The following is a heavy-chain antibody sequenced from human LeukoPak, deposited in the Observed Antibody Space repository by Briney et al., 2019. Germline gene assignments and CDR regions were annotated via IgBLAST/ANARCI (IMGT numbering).Heavy chain of an antibody. CDR3: AREYASGSYRGYFDY. V-gene: IGHV3-30*04. J-gene: IGHJ4*02. CDR2: ISPDGTNK. D-gene: IGHD3-10*01. Sequence: GRSLGLSCAASGFIFSNYPMHCVRQAPGMGLEWVAVISPDGTNKYYADSVKGRFTVSGDNSKNTLYVQMNSLRAEDTAVYYCAREYASGSYRGYFDYWGQGTLVTVSS. CDR1: GFIFSNYP.